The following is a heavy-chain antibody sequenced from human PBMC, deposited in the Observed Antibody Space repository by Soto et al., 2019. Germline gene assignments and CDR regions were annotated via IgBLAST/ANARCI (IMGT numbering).Heavy chain of an antibody. CDR2: INHSGST. CDR1: GGSFSGYY. CDR3: ARDKITGLFDY. Sequence: QVQLQQWGAGLLKPSETLSLTCAVYGGSFSGYYWTWIRQPPGTGLEWIGEINHSGSTNYNPSLKSRVTISVDTSKNRFSLKLTSVTAADTAVYYCARDKITGLFDYWGQRTLVTVSS. J-gene: IGHJ4*02. D-gene: IGHD2-8*02. V-gene: IGHV4-34*01.